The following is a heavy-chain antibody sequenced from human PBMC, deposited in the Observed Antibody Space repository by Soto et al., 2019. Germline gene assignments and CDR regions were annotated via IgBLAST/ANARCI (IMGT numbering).Heavy chain of an antibody. V-gene: IGHV1-2*02. CDR2: INANNGGA. CDR3: AREGGSETLQPSYNWFDT. Sequence: QVQLVQSGAAVKKPGASVKVSCKASGYTFTDYHIHWVRQAPGRGLEFMGWINANNGGAGSAQQFQGRVTVTRDTSITTVYMELSNLRSDDTAVYYCAREGGSETLQPSYNWFDTWGQGTLVTVSS. CDR1: GYTFTDYH. D-gene: IGHD6-25*01. J-gene: IGHJ5*02.